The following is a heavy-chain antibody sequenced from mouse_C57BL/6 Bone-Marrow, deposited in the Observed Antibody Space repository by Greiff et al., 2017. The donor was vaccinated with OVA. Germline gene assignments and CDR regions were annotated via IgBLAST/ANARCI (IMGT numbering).Heavy chain of an antibody. J-gene: IGHJ1*03. CDR3: ARSRV. Sequence: QVQLQQPGAELVMPGASVKLSCKASGYTFTSYWMHWVKQRPGQGLEWIGEVDPSDSYTNYNQKFKGKSTLTVDKSSSTAYMQLSSLTSEDSAVYYCARSRVWGTGTTVTVSS. CDR1: GYTFTSYW. CDR2: VDPSDSYT. V-gene: IGHV1-69*01.